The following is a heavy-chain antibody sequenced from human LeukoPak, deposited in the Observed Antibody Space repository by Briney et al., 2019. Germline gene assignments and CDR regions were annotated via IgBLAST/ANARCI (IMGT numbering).Heavy chain of an antibody. Sequence: GGSLRLSCAASGFTFSSYAMSWVRQAPGKGLEWVSAISGSGGSTYYADSVKGRFTISRDNSKNPLYLQMNSLRAEDTAVYYCAKEGDYYDSSGYYGDEGDYWGQGTLVTVSS. V-gene: IGHV3-23*01. CDR2: ISGSGGST. D-gene: IGHD3-22*01. CDR1: GFTFSSYA. J-gene: IGHJ4*02. CDR3: AKEGDYYDSSGYYGDEGDY.